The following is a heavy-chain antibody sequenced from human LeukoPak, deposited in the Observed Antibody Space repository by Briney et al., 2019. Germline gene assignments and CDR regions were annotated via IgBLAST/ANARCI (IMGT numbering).Heavy chain of an antibody. Sequence: ASVKVSCKASGYTFTGYYMHWVRQAPGQGLEWVGWINPKSGGTNYAQKLQGRVTMTRDTSISTAYMELSRLRSDDTAVYYCARALAAAAPYYYYYMDVWGKGTTVTVSS. CDR2: INPKSGGT. D-gene: IGHD6-13*01. CDR1: GYTFTGYY. J-gene: IGHJ6*03. V-gene: IGHV1-2*02. CDR3: ARALAAAAPYYYYYMDV.